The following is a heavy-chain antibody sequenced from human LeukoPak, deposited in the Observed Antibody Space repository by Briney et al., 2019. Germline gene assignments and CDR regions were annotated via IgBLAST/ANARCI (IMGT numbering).Heavy chain of an antibody. V-gene: IGHV4-39*01. D-gene: IGHD4/OR15-4a*01. J-gene: IGHJ4*02. CDR3: ARLGARDGANY. CDR1: GGSISSSTYY. CDR2: IHSSGST. Sequence: PSETLSLTCTVPGGSISSSTYYWGWIRQPPGKGLEWIATIHSSGSTYYNPSLKSRVTISVDTSKNQFSLKLTSVTAADTAVYYCARLGARDGANYWGQGTLVTVSS.